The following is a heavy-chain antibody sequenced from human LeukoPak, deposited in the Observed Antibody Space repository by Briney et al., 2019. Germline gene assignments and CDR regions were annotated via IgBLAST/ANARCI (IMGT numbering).Heavy chain of an antibody. D-gene: IGHD3-22*01. Sequence: SGTLSLTCAVSGGSISSSNWWSWVRQPPGKGLEWIGEIYHSGSTNYNPSLKSRVHISVDKSKNQFSLKLSSVTAADTAVYYCARSTYYYDSSGYYYSDYWGQGTLVTVSS. CDR1: GGSISSSNW. CDR2: IYHSGST. V-gene: IGHV4-4*02. J-gene: IGHJ4*02. CDR3: ARSTYYYDSSGYYYSDY.